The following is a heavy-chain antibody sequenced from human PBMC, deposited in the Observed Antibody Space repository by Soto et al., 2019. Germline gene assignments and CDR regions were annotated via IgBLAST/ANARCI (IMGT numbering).Heavy chain of an antibody. D-gene: IGHD3-9*01. CDR1: GYTFTSYA. J-gene: IGHJ4*02. CDR3: ASNYVILTGSYMALDY. V-gene: IGHV1-3*01. Sequence: QVQLVQSGAEVKKPGASVKVSCKASGYTFTSYAMHWVRQAPGQRLEWMGWINAGNGNTKYSQKFQGRVTITRDTSASTAYMELSSLRSEDTAVYYCASNYVILTGSYMALDYWGQGTLVTVSS. CDR2: INAGNGNT.